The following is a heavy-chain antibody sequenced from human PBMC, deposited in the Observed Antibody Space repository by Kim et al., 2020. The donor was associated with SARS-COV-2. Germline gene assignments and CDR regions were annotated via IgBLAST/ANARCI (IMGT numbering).Heavy chain of an antibody. CDR3: ARGASITGYFDWLLHNYYYYYGMDV. Sequence: GGSLRLSCAASGFTFSSYGMHWVRQAPGKGLEWVAVIWYDGSNKYYADSVKGRFTISRDNSKNTLYLQMNSLRAEDTAVYYCARGASITGYFDWLLHNYYYYYGMDVRGPGATVTVS. J-gene: IGHJ6*02. D-gene: IGHD3-9*01. V-gene: IGHV3-33*01. CDR2: IWYDGSNK. CDR1: GFTFSSYG.